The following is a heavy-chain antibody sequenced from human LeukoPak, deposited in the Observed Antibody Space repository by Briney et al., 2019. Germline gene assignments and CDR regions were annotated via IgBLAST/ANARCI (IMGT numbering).Heavy chain of an antibody. D-gene: IGHD3-22*01. CDR3: ARDKTVPVVVNTTPGFDY. CDR1: GYTFTTYY. Sequence: ASVKVSCKTSGYTFTTYYMHRVGQAPGQGLEWMGIINPSVGSTSYAQKFQGRVTMTRDTSTSTVSMELSTLRSEDTAVYYCARDKTVPVVVNTTPGFDYWGQGTLVTVSS. CDR2: INPSVGST. V-gene: IGHV1-46*01. J-gene: IGHJ4*02.